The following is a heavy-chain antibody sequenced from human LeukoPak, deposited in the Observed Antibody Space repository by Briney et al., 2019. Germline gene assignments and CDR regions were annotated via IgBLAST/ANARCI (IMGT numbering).Heavy chain of an antibody. CDR2: ISSSSSYI. D-gene: IGHD3-10*01. Sequence: GGSLRLSCAASGFTFSSYSMNWVRQAPGKGLEWVSSISSSSSYIYYADSVRGRFTISRDNAKNALYLKMNSLRAEDAAVYYCARYYGSGGYYTDYWGQGTLVTVSS. CDR3: ARYYGSGGYYTDY. J-gene: IGHJ4*02. CDR1: GFTFSSYS. V-gene: IGHV3-21*01.